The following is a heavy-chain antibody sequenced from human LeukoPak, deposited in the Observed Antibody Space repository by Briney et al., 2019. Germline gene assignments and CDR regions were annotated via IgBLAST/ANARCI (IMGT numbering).Heavy chain of an antibody. CDR2: IYTSGST. V-gene: IGHV4-61*02. D-gene: IGHD2-2*01. CDR1: GGSISSSSYY. J-gene: IGHJ5*02. Sequence: KTSETLSLTCTVSGGSISSSSYYWSWIRQPAGKGLEWIGRIYTSGSTNYNPSLKSRVTVSVDTSKNQFSLKLSSVTAADTAVYYCARDIVVVPAAIHLGFDPWGQGTLVTVSS. CDR3: ARDIVVVPAAIHLGFDP.